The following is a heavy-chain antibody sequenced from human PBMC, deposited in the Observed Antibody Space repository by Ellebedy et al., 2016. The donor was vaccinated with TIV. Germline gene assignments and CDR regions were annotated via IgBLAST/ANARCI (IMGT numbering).Heavy chain of an antibody. Sequence: GGSLRLXXAASGFSVSRNYMIWVRQAPGKGLEWVSTIYSGGGRYYADSVKGRFTVSRDDSENTLSLQMNSLRAEDTAVYYCARDPNAAEWGWGQGTLVIVSS. D-gene: IGHD1-26*01. V-gene: IGHV3-53*01. CDR3: ARDPNAAEWG. CDR1: GFSVSRNY. J-gene: IGHJ4*02. CDR2: IYSGGGR.